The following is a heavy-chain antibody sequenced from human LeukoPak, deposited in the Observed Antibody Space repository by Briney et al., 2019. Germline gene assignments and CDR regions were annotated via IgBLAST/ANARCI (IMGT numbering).Heavy chain of an antibody. CDR2: IEHDGSEK. D-gene: IGHD3-3*01. CDR1: GFIFTNYF. V-gene: IGHV3-7*01. Sequence: GGSLRLSCAASGFIFTNYFMSWVRQAPGKGLEWVASIEHDGSEKYYVDSVRGRFTISRDNTMNSLYLQMSSLRAEDTAVYYCATDRGWRTSGYYLYYFEYWGQGTLVTYSS. CDR3: ATDRGWRTSGYYLYYFEY. J-gene: IGHJ4*02.